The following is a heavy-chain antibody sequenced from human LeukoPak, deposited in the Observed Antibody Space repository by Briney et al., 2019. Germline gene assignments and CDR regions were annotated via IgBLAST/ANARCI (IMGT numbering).Heavy chain of an antibody. CDR3: ARLSTHDAFEI. J-gene: IGHJ3*02. V-gene: IGHV4-34*01. CDR1: GGSLSDYY. Sequence: SETLSLTCAVYGGSLSDYYWSWIRQPPGKGLEWIGEINHSGSTNYNPSLKSRVTISVDTSKNQFFLKLSSVTAADTAVYFCARLSTHDAFEIWGQGTMVTVSS. D-gene: IGHD3-3*02. CDR2: INHSGST.